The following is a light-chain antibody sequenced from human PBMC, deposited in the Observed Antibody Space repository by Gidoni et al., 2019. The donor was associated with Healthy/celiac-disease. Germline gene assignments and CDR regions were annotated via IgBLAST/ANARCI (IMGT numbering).Light chain of an antibody. V-gene: IGKV1-9*01. CDR1: QGISSY. CDR2: AAS. J-gene: IGKJ4*01. Sequence: IHMPQSPSSLSASVGDRVTITCRSIQGISSYLAWYQQKPGKAPKLLIYAASTLQSGVPSRFSGSGSGTEFTLTISSLQPEDFATYYCQQLNSYPLFXGXTKVEIK. CDR3: QQLNSYPL.